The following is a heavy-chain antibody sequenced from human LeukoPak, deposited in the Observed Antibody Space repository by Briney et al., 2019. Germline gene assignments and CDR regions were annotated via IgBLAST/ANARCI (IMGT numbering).Heavy chain of an antibody. Sequence: PGGSLRLSCAASGFTFSSYAMSWVRQAPGKGLEWVSAISGSGGSTYYADSVKGRFTISRDNSKNTLYLQMNSLRAEDTAVYHCAKDGGYEGHLDYWGQGTLVTVSS. CDR2: ISGSGGST. V-gene: IGHV3-23*01. J-gene: IGHJ4*02. CDR1: GFTFSSYA. CDR3: AKDGGYEGHLDY. D-gene: IGHD3-16*01.